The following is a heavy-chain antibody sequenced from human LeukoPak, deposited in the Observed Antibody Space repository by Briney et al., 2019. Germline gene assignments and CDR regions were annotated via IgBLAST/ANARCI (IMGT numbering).Heavy chain of an antibody. Sequence: SETLSLTCTVSGGSISSYYWSWIRQPPGKGLEWIGYIYYSGSTNYNPSLKSRVTISVGTSKNQFSLKLTSVTAADTAVYHCAKGGGSPDVWGQGTTVTVSS. CDR1: GGSISSYY. V-gene: IGHV4-59*01. D-gene: IGHD3-16*01. CDR2: IYYSGST. CDR3: AKGGGSPDV. J-gene: IGHJ6*02.